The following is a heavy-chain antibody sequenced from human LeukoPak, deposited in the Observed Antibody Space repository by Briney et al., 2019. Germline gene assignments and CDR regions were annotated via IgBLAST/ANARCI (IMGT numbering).Heavy chain of an antibody. J-gene: IGHJ4*02. D-gene: IGHD1-26*01. CDR3: ARARGSFSFDS. V-gene: IGHV3-21*01. CDR1: GFTFSSYS. CDR2: ISSTSSYI. Sequence: GGSLRLSCAASGFTFSSYSMNWVRQAPGKGLEWVSSISSTSSYIYYADSVKGRFTISRDNAKSSLYLQMNSLRAEDTAVYYCARARGSFSFDSWGQGTLATVSS.